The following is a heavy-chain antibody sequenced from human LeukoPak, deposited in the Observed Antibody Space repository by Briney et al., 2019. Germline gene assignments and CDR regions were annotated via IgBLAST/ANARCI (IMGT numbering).Heavy chain of an antibody. J-gene: IGHJ6*03. D-gene: IGHD2-2*01. CDR1: GFTFSSYA. Sequence: SGGSLRLSCAASGFTFSSYAMHWVRQAPGKGLEWVAVISYDGSNKYYADSVKGRFTISRDNSKNTLYLQMNSLRAEDTAVYYCAKDPLVVVPAAIFSDYYMDVWGKGTTVTVSS. V-gene: IGHV3-30-3*01. CDR2: ISYDGSNK. CDR3: AKDPLVVVPAAIFSDYYMDV.